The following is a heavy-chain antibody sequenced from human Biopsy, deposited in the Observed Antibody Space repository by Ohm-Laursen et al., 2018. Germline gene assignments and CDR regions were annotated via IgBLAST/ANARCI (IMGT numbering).Heavy chain of an antibody. CDR1: DSTFPSFG. Sequence: ASVKVSCKTSDSTFPSFGISWVRQAPGQGLEWMGWISVYNGNTHYVERFQGRVTMTRDTSTSTAYLELRSLRSDDTAVYYCASGNGDIFRTYYGMDVWGQGTTVTVSS. CDR2: ISVYNGNT. J-gene: IGHJ6*02. CDR3: ASGNGDIFRTYYGMDV. V-gene: IGHV1-18*01. D-gene: IGHD3-9*01.